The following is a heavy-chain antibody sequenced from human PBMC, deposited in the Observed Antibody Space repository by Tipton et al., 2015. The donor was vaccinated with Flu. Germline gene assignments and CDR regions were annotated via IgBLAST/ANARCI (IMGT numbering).Heavy chain of an antibody. J-gene: IGHJ5*02. CDR2: IYHSGGI. V-gene: IGHV4-38-2*02. Sequence: GLVKPSETLSLTCIVSGYSISSGYYWGWVRQPPGKGLECIGYIYHSGGINYNPSLKSRVTISMDTSKNQFSLKLTSVTATDTAVYYCARYARVLDPWGQGTLVTVSS. CDR3: ARYARVLDP. D-gene: IGHD4/OR15-4a*01. CDR1: GYSISSGYY.